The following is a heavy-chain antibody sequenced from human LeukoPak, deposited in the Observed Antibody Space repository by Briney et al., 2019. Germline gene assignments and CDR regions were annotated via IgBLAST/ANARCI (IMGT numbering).Heavy chain of an antibody. V-gene: IGHV4-31*03. CDR2: IYYSGST. D-gene: IGHD5-18*01. CDR1: GGSISSGGYY. CDR3: ARDSRGYQTPWWY. J-gene: IGHJ4*02. Sequence: PSETLSLTCTVSGGSISSGGYYWSWIRQHPGKGLECIGYIYYSGSTYYNPSLKSRVTISVDTSKNQFSLKLSSVTAADTAVYYCARDSRGYQTPWWYWGQGTLVTVSS.